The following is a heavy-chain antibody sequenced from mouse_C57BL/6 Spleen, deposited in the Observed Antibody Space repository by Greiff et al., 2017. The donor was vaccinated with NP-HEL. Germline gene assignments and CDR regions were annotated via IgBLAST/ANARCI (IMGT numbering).Heavy chain of an antibody. V-gene: IGHV5-15*04. CDR3: ARRGYGGAMDY. J-gene: IGHJ4*01. CDR1: GFTFSDYG. CDR2: ISNLAYSI. D-gene: IGHD2-10*02. Sequence: EVKLVESGGGLVQPGGSLKLSCAASGFTFSDYGMAWVRQAPRKGPEWVAFISNLAYSIYYADTVTGRFTISSENAKNTLYLEMSSLRAEDTAMYYCARRGYGGAMDYWGQGTSVTVSS.